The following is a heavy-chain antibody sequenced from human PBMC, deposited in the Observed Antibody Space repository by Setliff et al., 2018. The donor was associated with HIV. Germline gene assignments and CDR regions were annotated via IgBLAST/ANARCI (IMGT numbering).Heavy chain of an antibody. CDR2: ISWNSGTI. D-gene: IGHD6-19*01. V-gene: IGHV3-9*01. CDR3: ARDSDVAVGHDYMDV. Sequence: GGSLRLSCAASGFTFDDYAMHWVRQAPGKGLGWVSGISWNSGTIAYAGSVEGRFTVSRDNAKNSLFLLMSSLRTEDTALYYCARDSDVAVGHDYMDVWGKGTTVTVSS. J-gene: IGHJ6*03. CDR1: GFTFDDYA.